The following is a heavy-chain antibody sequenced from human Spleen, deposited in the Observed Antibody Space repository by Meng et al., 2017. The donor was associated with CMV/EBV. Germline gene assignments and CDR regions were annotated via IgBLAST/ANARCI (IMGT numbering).Heavy chain of an antibody. CDR2: IYSVGSST. Sequence: GESLKISCAASGFTFSTYAMSWVRQAPGKGLEWVSVIYSVGSSTYYADSVKGRFTISRDNSKNTLYLQMNSLRAEDTAVYYCAKDHPGYFYYGLDVWGQGTTVTVSS. CDR1: GFTFSTYA. J-gene: IGHJ6*02. V-gene: IGHV3-23*03. CDR3: AKDHPGYFYYGLDV.